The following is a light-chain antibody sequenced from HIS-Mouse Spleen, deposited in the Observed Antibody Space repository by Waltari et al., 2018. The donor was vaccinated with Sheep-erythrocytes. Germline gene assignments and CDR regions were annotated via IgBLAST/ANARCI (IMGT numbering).Light chain of an antibody. Sequence: SYELTQPPSVSVSPGQTASITCSGDKLGDKYACWYQQKPGQSPVLVIHQDSKRPSGMPERFAGSNSGNTASLSITGAQAEDEADYYCNSRDSSGNLVFGGGTKLTVL. CDR2: QDS. J-gene: IGLJ2*01. CDR3: NSRDSSGNLV. CDR1: KLGDKY. V-gene: IGLV3-1*01.